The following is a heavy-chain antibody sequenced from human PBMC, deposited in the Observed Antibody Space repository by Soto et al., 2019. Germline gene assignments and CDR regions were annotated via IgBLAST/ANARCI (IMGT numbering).Heavy chain of an antibody. CDR1: GGSVSSGSYY. V-gene: IGHV4-61*01. J-gene: IGHJ5*02. CDR2: IYYSGST. CDR3: AREAGYCSGGSCYSSNWFDT. Sequence: NPSETLSLTCTVSGGSVSSGSYYWSWIRQPPGKGLEWIGYIYYSGSTNYNPSLKSRVTISVDTSKNQFSLKLSSVTAADTAVYYCAREAGYCSGGSCYSSNWFDTWGQGTLVTVSS. D-gene: IGHD2-15*01.